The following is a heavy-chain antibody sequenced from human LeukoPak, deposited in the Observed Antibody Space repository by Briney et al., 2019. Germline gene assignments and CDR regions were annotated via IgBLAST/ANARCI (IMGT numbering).Heavy chain of an antibody. CDR2: ISWNSGSI. CDR3: ARCIAVAGTDWFDP. D-gene: IGHD6-19*01. J-gene: IGHJ5*02. CDR1: GFTFDDYA. Sequence: GGSLRLSCAASGFTFDDYAMHWVRQAPGKGLEWVSGISWNSGSIGYADSVKGRFTISRDNAKNSLYLQMNSLRAEDTALYYCARCIAVAGTDWFDPWGQGTLVTVSS. V-gene: IGHV3-9*01.